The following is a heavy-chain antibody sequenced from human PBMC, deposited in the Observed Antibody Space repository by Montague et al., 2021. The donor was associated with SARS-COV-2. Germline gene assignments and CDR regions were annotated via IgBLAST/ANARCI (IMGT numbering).Heavy chain of an antibody. CDR2: FYYSENT. CDR1: GASISNSDYS. D-gene: IGHD2-15*01. V-gene: IGHV4-39*07. CDR3: VREIRGGTSGFDP. Sequence: SETLSLTCTVSGASISNSDYSWGWIRQPPGKGLEYIGNFYYSENTYYNPSLKSRVTMSADTSKNQFSLKLRSVTAADTAVYYCVREIRGGTSGFDPWGQGTLVTVSS. J-gene: IGHJ5*02.